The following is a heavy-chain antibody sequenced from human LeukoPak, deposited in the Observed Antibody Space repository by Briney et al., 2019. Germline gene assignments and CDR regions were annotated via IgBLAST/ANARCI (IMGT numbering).Heavy chain of an antibody. CDR1: GYTFTSYG. J-gene: IGHJ4*02. Sequence: ASVKVSCKASGYTFTSYGISWVRQAPGQGLEWMGWISAYNGNTNYAQKLQGRVTMTTDKSTSKAYMELRSLRSDDTDVYYCARDPTSEGGDYWGQGTPVTVSS. CDR2: ISAYNGNT. V-gene: IGHV1-18*01. D-gene: IGHD3-16*01. CDR3: ARDPTSEGGDY.